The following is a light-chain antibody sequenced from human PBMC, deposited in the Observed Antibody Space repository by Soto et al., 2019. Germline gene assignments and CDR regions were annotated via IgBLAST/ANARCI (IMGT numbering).Light chain of an antibody. CDR2: RNN. CDR3: AAWDDSLSPNYV. CDR1: SSNIESNY. Sequence: QSVLTQPPSASGTPGQRVTISCSGGSSNIESNYVYWYQQLPGTAPKLLIYRNNQRPSGVPDRFSGSKSGTSASLAISGLRSEDEGDYYCAAWDDSLSPNYVFGTGTKLTVL. J-gene: IGLJ1*01. V-gene: IGLV1-47*01.